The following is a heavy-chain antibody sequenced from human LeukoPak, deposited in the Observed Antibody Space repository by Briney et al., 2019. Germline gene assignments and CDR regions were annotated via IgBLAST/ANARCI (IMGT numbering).Heavy chain of an antibody. Sequence: SETLSLTCTVSGGSISSSSYYWGWIRQPPGKGLEWIGSIYYSGSTYYNPSLKSRVTISVDTSKNQFSLRLSSVTAADTAVYYCARQGGGWYQFDYWGQGTLVTVSS. CDR2: IYYSGST. J-gene: IGHJ4*02. CDR3: ARQGGGWYQFDY. CDR1: GGSISSSSYY. D-gene: IGHD6-19*01. V-gene: IGHV4-39*01.